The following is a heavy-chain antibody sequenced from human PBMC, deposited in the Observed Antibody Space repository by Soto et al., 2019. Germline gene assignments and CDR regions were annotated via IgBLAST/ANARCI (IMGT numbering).Heavy chain of an antibody. CDR2: VSYDGSNK. Sequence: GGSLRLSCAASGFTFSSYAMHWVRQAPGKGLEWVAVVSYDGSNKYYADSLKGRFTISRDNSKNTLYLQMNTLRTEDTAVYYCARGPKIVGATADYWGQGTLVTVSS. J-gene: IGHJ4*02. CDR1: GFTFSSYA. D-gene: IGHD1-26*01. CDR3: ARGPKIVGATADY. V-gene: IGHV3-30-3*01.